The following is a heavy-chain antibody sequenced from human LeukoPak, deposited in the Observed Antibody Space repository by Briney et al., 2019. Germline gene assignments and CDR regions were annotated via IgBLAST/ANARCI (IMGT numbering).Heavy chain of an antibody. D-gene: IGHD3-22*01. CDR3: AKVPTYYYDSSGYYTLQH. CDR1: GFTFSSYW. Sequence: GGSLRLSCAASGFTFSSYWMHWVRQAPGKGLVWVSRINTDGSSTSYADSVKGRFTISRDNAKNTLYLQMNSLRAEDTAVYYCAKVPTYYYDSSGYYTLQHWGQGTLVTVSS. J-gene: IGHJ1*01. V-gene: IGHV3-74*01. CDR2: INTDGSST.